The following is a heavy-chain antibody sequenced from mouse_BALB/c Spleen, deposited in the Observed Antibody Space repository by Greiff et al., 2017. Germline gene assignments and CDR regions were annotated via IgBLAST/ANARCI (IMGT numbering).Heavy chain of an antibody. J-gene: IGHJ2*01. V-gene: IGHV2-6-6*01. D-gene: IGHD2-10*01. CDR2: IWGDGST. CDR1: GFSLTNSG. CDR3: ATAYYGKGLDY. Sequence: VQLVESGPGLVAPSQSLSITCTVSGFSLTNSGVHWVRQSPGKGLEWLGVIWGDGSTNYNSAFKSRLSISKDNSKSQVFLKMNSLQTDDTARYYCATAYYGKGLDYWGQGTTLTVSS.